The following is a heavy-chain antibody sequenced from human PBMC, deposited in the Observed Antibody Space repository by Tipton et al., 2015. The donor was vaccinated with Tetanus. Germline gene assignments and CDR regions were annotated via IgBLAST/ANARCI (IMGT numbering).Heavy chain of an antibody. CDR3: ARGINYASDY. D-gene: IGHD4-11*01. CDR1: GGSFRGYS. V-gene: IGHV4-34*01. J-gene: IGHJ4*02. CDR2: INHSGKT. Sequence: LRLSCAVSGGSFRGYSWSWVRQPPGKGLEWIGKINHSGKTTYNASLKSRVTMSLDTSNHHFSLRLSSMTAADTAVYYCARGINYASDYWGQGTLVTVSS.